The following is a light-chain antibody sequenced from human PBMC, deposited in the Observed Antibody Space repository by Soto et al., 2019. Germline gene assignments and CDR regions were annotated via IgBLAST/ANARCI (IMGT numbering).Light chain of an antibody. CDR2: WAS. J-gene: IGKJ1*01. CDR1: QSVLLSSNNKNY. Sequence: DIVMTQSPDSLAVSLGERATINCKSSQSVLLSSNNKNYLAWFQQKPGQPPKLLIYWASTRKSGVPDRFSGSGSGTDFTLTISSLQAEDVAVYYCQQYDFTAWTFGQGTKVEIK. CDR3: QQYDFTAWT. V-gene: IGKV4-1*01.